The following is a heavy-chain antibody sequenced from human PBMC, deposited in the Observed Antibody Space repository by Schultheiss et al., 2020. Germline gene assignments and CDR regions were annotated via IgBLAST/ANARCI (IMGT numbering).Heavy chain of an antibody. CDR1: GFTVSNTY. D-gene: IGHD2-2*01. J-gene: IGHJ6*02. CDR2: ISADGRDK. Sequence: GESLKISCAASGFTVSNTYMTWVRQAPGKGLEWAAVISADGRDKYYADSVKGRFTISRDNSKNTLYLQMNSLRAEDTAVYYCVKRGEGCSSTSCYYYYYYGMDVWGQGTTVTVSS. V-gene: IGHV3-30*18. CDR3: VKRGEGCSSTSCYYYYYYGMDV.